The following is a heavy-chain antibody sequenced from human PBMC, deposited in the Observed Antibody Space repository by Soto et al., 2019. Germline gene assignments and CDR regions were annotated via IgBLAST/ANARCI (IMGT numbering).Heavy chain of an antibody. V-gene: IGHV3-30*18. J-gene: IGHJ4*02. CDR2: ISDDGDKR. Sequence: GGSLRLPCVGSGFTFSNYGMHWVRQPPGKGLEWVALISDDGDKRYYADSVRGRLIISRDNSKDTLYLQMNSLGPDDTAVYFCAKARVRIVGANSFDYWGQGTPVTVSS. CDR3: AKARVRIVGANSFDY. CDR1: GFTFSNYG. D-gene: IGHD1-26*01.